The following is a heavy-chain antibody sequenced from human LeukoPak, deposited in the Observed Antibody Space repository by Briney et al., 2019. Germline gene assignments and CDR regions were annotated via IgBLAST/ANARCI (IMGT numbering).Heavy chain of an antibody. V-gene: IGHV1-18*01. J-gene: IGHJ4*02. Sequence: ASVKVSCKASGYTFTIYGISWVRQAPGQGLEWMGWISAYNGNTNYAQKLQGRVTMTTGTSTSTAYMELRSLRSDDTAVYYCAREYSYYDILTGYSKYYFDYWGQGTLVTVSS. D-gene: IGHD3-9*01. CDR2: ISAYNGNT. CDR3: AREYSYYDILTGYSKYYFDY. CDR1: GYTFTIYG.